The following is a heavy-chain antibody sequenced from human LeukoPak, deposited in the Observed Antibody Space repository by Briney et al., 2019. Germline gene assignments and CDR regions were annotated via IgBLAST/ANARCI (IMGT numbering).Heavy chain of an antibody. CDR3: ARGRITMVRGVNPRNWFDP. J-gene: IGHJ5*02. D-gene: IGHD3-10*01. CDR1: GGSISSYY. Sequence: SETLSLTCTVSGGSISSYYWSWIRQPPGKGLEWIGYIYYSGSTNYNPSLKSRVTIPVDTSKNQFSLKLSSVAAADTAVYYCARGRITMVRGVNPRNWFDPWGQGTLVTVSS. V-gene: IGHV4-59*01. CDR2: IYYSGST.